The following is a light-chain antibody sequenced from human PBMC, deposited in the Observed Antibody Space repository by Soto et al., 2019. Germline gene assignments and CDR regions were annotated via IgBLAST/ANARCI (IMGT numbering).Light chain of an antibody. CDR3: QQYYSPPLT. Sequence: DSVMTQSPDSLAVSLGERATINCKSSQSVLYSSNNKNYLAWYQQKPGQPPKLLIYWASTRESGVPDRCSGSGSGTAFALTISSLQAEDVAVYYCQQYYSPPLTCGQGTKVDIK. J-gene: IGKJ1*01. CDR1: QSVLYSSNNKNY. V-gene: IGKV4-1*01. CDR2: WAS.